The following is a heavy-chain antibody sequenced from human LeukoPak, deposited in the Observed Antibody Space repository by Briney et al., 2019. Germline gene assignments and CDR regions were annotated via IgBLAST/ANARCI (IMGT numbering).Heavy chain of an antibody. V-gene: IGHV4-59*08. Sequence: SETLSLTCTVSGGSISSYYWSWIRQPPGKGLEWIGYIYCSGSTNYNPSLKSRVTISVDTSKNQFSLKLSSVTAADTAVYYCARHGAAAGTGGWFDPWGQGTLVTVSS. J-gene: IGHJ5*02. D-gene: IGHD6-13*01. CDR1: GGSISSYY. CDR2: IYCSGST. CDR3: ARHGAAAGTGGWFDP.